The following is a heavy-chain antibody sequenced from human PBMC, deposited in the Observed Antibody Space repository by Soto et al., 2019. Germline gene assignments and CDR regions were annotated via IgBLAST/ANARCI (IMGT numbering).Heavy chain of an antibody. D-gene: IGHD3-9*01. CDR3: ASTPCVYYAILTGTAFDI. CDR1: GAAISSCY. V-gene: IGHV4-59*01. J-gene: IGHJ3*02. Sequence: LTCTACGAAISSCYLSWTRQPPGKGLEWIGYIYYSGSTNYNPSLKSRVTISVDTSKNQFSLKLSSVTAADTAVYYCASTPCVYYAILTGTAFDIWGQATMVIVSS. CDR2: IYYSGST.